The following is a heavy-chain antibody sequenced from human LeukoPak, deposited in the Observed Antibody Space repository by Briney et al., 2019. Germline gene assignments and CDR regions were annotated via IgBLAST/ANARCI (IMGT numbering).Heavy chain of an antibody. Sequence: ASVKVSCKASGYTFTGYYMHWVRQAPGQGLEWMGWINPNSGGTNYAQKFQGRVTMTRDTSISTAYMELSRLRSDDTAVYYCARGDVDTAMVNYYYYYMDVWGKGTTVTVSS. D-gene: IGHD5-18*01. J-gene: IGHJ6*03. CDR3: ARGDVDTAMVNYYYYYMDV. CDR2: INPNSGGT. CDR1: GYTFTGYY. V-gene: IGHV1-2*02.